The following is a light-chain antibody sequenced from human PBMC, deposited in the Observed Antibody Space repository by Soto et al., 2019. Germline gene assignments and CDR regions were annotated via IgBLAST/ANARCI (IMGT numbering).Light chain of an antibody. J-gene: IGLJ1*01. CDR3: QSYDSSLSGSV. CDR1: GANIGAGYD. Sequence: QSALTQPPSVSGAPGQRVTISCTGSGANIGAGYDVHWYQQLPGTAPKPLIYANNNRPSGVPDRFSGSKSGTSASLAITGLQAEDEAGYYCQSYDSSLSGSVFXTGTKVTVL. CDR2: ANN. V-gene: IGLV1-40*01.